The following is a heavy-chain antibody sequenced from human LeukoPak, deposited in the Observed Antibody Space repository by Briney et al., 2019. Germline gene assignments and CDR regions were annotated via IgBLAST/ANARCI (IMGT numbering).Heavy chain of an antibody. Sequence: GGSLRLSCAASGFTFSTYAMSWVRQAPGKGLDWVSGISGSGGSTYYADSVKGRFTISRDNSKNTLYLQMNSLRAEDTAVYYCARGYDFFDYWGQGTLVTVSS. V-gene: IGHV3-23*01. CDR3: ARGYDFFDY. D-gene: IGHD3-16*01. CDR1: GFTFSTYA. CDR2: ISGSGGST. J-gene: IGHJ4*02.